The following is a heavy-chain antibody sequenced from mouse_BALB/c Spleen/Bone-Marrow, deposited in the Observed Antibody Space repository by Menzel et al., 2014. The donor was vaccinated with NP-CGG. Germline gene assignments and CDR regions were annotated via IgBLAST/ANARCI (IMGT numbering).Heavy chain of an antibody. J-gene: IGHJ4*01. V-gene: IGHV6-6*02. CDR1: GFTFSNYW. CDR3: PRMGRGYAMDC. Sequence: EVQVLESGGGLLQPGGSMKLSCVASGFTFSNYWMNWVRQSPEKGLEWVAEIRLKSNNYATHYAESVKGRFTISRDDSKISVYLQMNNLMAEDTGIYYCPRMGRGYAMDCWAQATPVPVSS. CDR2: IRLKSNNYAT.